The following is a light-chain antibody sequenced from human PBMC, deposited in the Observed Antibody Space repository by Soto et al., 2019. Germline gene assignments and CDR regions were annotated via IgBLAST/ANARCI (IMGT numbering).Light chain of an antibody. J-gene: IGKJ1*01. CDR3: QHYSSYSGA. CDR2: GAS. V-gene: IGKV1-5*01. Sequence: GDRVTITCRASQSISTYLAWYQQKPGKAPKLLIYGASSSDRGVPSRFSGSGSGTEFTLTINSLQPDDFAAYFCQHYSSYSGAFGQGTKVEIK. CDR1: QSISTY.